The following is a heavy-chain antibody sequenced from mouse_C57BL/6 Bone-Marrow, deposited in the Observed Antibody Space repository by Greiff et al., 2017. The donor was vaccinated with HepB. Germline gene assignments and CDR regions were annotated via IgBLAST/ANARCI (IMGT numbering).Heavy chain of an antibody. Sequence: EVQVVESGGGLVKPGGSLKLSCAASGFTFSSYAMSWVRQTPEKRLEWVATISDDGSYTYYPDNVKGRFTISRDNAKNNLYLQMSHLKSEDTAMYYCARAYDGYYSWFAYWGQGTLVTVSA. D-gene: IGHD2-3*01. CDR3: ARAYDGYYSWFAY. CDR2: ISDDGSYT. CDR1: GFTFSSYA. J-gene: IGHJ3*01. V-gene: IGHV5-4*01.